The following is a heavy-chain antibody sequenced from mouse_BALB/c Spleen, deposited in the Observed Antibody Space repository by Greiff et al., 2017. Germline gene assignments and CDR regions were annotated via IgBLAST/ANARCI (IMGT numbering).Heavy chain of an antibody. CDR2: ISSGGSYT. V-gene: IGHV5-6-4*01. D-gene: IGHD2-1*01. CDR1: GFTFSSYT. Sequence: EVQRVESGGGLVKPGGSLKLSCAASGFTFSSYTMSWVRQTPEKRLEWVATISSGGSYTYYPDSVKGRFTISRDNAKNTLYLQMSSLKSEDTAMYYCTRCDGNYGDYAMDYWGQGTSVTVSS. CDR3: TRCDGNYGDYAMDY. J-gene: IGHJ4*01.